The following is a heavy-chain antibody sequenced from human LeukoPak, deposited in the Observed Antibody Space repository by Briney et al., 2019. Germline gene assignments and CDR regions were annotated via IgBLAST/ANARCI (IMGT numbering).Heavy chain of an antibody. Sequence: ASVKVSCKASGYTFTSYDINWVRQATGQGLEWMGWMNPNSGNTGYAQKFQGRVTMTRSTSISTAYMELSSLRSEDTAVYYCARVGLMYQLLLDDYYYGMDVWGQGTTVTVSS. V-gene: IGHV1-8*01. CDR2: MNPNSGNT. D-gene: IGHD2-2*01. J-gene: IGHJ6*02. CDR3: ARVGLMYQLLLDDYYYGMDV. CDR1: GYTFTSYD.